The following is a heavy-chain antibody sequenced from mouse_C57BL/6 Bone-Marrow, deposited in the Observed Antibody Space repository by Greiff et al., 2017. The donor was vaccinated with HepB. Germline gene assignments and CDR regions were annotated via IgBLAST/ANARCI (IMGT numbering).Heavy chain of an antibody. CDR2: INPNNGGT. J-gene: IGHJ3*01. Sequence: DVQLVESGPELVKPGASVKIPCKASGYTFTDYNMDWVKQSHGKSLEWIGDINPNNGGTIYNQKFKGKATLTVDKSSSTAYMELRSLTSEDTAVYYCARHPAYWGQGTLVTVSA. V-gene: IGHV1-18*01. CDR1: GYTFTDYN. CDR3: ARHPAY.